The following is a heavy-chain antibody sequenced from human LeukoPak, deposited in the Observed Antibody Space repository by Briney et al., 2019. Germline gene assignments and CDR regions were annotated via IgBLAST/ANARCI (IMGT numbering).Heavy chain of an antibody. V-gene: IGHV4-59*01. CDR2: VYYSGST. D-gene: IGHD3-10*01. J-gene: IGHJ3*02. Sequence: SETLSLTCTVSGGSISTCYWSWIRQPPGKGLEYIVYVYYSGSTNYKSSLQSRVTISVDTSKNQFSLKLRSVTAADTAVYYCARVWNYYGSGNYIITYAFDIWGHGTMVTVSS. CDR1: GGSISTCY. CDR3: ARVWNYYGSGNYIITYAFDI.